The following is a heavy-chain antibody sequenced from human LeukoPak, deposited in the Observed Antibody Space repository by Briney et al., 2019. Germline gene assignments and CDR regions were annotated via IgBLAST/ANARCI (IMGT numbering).Heavy chain of an antibody. Sequence: PGGPLRLSCAASGFTVSSNYMSWVRQAPGKGLEWVSIIYSGGSTYYADSVRGRFTISRDNSKNTLYLLMNSLRAEDTAVYYCATSGWWGYFDYWGQGTLVTVSS. V-gene: IGHV3-66*01. CDR3: ATSGWWGYFDY. D-gene: IGHD6-19*01. CDR2: IYSGGST. CDR1: GFTVSSNY. J-gene: IGHJ4*02.